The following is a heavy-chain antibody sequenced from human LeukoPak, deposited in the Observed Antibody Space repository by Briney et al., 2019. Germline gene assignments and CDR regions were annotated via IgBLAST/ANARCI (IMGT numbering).Heavy chain of an antibody. V-gene: IGHV3-30*02. CDR1: GFPFNAYN. CDR3: AKDYYGSGALLYYYYGMDV. Sequence: PGGSLRLSCTAPGFPFNAYNIHWIRQAPGRGLEWVSFIRNDETEIHYADFAKGRFTISRDNSKNTLYLQMNSLRAEDTAVYYCAKDYYGSGALLYYYYGMDVWGQGTTVTVSS. CDR2: IRNDETEI. D-gene: IGHD3-10*01. J-gene: IGHJ6*02.